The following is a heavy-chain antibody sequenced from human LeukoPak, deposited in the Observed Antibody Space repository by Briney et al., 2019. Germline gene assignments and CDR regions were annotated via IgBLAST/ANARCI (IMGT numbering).Heavy chain of an antibody. CDR1: GFTVSNKY. D-gene: IGHD1-14*01. Sequence: GGSLSLSCAASGFTVSNKYMMWVRQAPGKGREWVTLSISGSTTYYADSVKGRFTISRDNTKNTLYLQMNSLRAEDTAVYYCARDGADRPPNNWFDPWGQGTLVTVSS. CDR3: ARDGADRPPNNWFDP. J-gene: IGHJ5*02. V-gene: IGHV3-66*01. CDR2: SISGSTT.